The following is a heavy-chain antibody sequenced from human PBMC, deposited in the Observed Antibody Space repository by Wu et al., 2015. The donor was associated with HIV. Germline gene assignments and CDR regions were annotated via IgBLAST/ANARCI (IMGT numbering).Heavy chain of an antibody. V-gene: IGHV1-18*01. CDR1: GYTFTNYD. D-gene: IGHD4-23*01. CDR2: ISAYSGNT. J-gene: IGHJ6*03. Sequence: QVQLVQSGAEMKKPGASVKVSCKASGYTFTNYDISWVRQAPGQGLEWMGWISAYSGNTKYAQKLQGRVTMTTDTSTSSAYMELRSLRSDDTAVYYCARGGVYGVNVGDYSYYYYIDVWGKGTTVTVSS. CDR3: ARGGVYGVNVGDYSYYYYIDV.